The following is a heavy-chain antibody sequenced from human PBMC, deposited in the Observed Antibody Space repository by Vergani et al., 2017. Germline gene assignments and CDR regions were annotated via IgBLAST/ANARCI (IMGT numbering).Heavy chain of an antibody. CDR3: AKEEGDDYGDYAGMDV. CDR1: GFTFSSYG. V-gene: IGHV3-30*18. J-gene: IGHJ6*02. CDR2: ISYDGSNK. Sequence: VQLVESGGGVVQPGRSLRLSCAASGFTFSSYGMHWVRQAPGKGLEWVAVISYDGSNKYYADSVKGRFTISRDNSKNTLYLQMNSLRAEDTAVYYCAKEEGDDYGDYAGMDVWGQGTTVTVSS. D-gene: IGHD4-17*01.